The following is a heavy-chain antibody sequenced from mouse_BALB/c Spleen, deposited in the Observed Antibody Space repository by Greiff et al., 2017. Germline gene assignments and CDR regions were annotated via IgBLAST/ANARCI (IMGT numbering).Heavy chain of an antibody. V-gene: IGHV1-69*02. J-gene: IGHJ4*01. CDR3: TRKEYGNAYYAMDY. CDR2: IYPSDSYT. Sequence: VQLQQPGAELVRPGASVKLSCKASGYTFTSYWINWVKQRPGQGLEWIGNIYPSDSYTNYNQKFKDKATLTVDKSSSTAYMQLSSPTSEDSAVYYCTRKEYGNAYYAMDYWGQGTSVTVSS. CDR1: GYTFTSYW. D-gene: IGHD2-10*02.